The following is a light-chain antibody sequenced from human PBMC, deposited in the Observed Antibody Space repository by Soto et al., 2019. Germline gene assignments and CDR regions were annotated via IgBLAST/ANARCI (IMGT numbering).Light chain of an antibody. CDR1: QSVSTF. Sequence: EIVLTQSPATLSLSPGERATLSCRASQSVSTFLAWFQQKPGQPPRLLIYNASNRTTGIPARFSGSGSGTDFTLTISSLESEDFAVYYCQQRGDWPPITFGQGTRLEIK. CDR3: QQRGDWPPIT. J-gene: IGKJ5*01. CDR2: NAS. V-gene: IGKV3-11*01.